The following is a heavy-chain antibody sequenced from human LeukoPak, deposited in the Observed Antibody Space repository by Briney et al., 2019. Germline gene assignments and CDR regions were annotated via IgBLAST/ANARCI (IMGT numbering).Heavy chain of an antibody. Sequence: SETPSLTCTVSGGSISSNYWSWIRQPPGKGLEWIGYIHYSAATNYNPSLKSRVTISADTSKNQFSLKLSSVTAAATAMYYCARDAAGFNSSWEFDYWGQGTLVTVSS. CDR1: GGSISSNY. V-gene: IGHV4-59*01. J-gene: IGHJ4*02. D-gene: IGHD6-13*01. CDR2: IHYSAAT. CDR3: ARDAAGFNSSWEFDY.